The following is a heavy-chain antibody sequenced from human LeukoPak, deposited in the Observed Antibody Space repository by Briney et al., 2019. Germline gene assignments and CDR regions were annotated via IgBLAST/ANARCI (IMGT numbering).Heavy chain of an antibody. CDR1: GGSFSGYY. CDR2: INHSGST. V-gene: IGHV4-34*01. J-gene: IGHJ4*02. CDR3: ARGVIGGGWYNY. D-gene: IGHD6-19*01. Sequence: SETLSLTCAVYGGSFSGYYWSWIRQPPGKGLEWIGEINHSGSTNYNPPLKSRVTISVDTSKNQFSLKLSSVTAADTAVYYCARGVIGGGWYNYWGQGTLVTVSS.